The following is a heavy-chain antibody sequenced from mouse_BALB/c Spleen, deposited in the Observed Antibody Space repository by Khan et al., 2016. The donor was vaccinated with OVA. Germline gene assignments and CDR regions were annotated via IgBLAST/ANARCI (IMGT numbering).Heavy chain of an antibody. Sequence: MQLEESGPELVKPGASVKISCKASGYSFTGYFMNWVMQSHGKSLEWIGRINPHIGETLYNQKFKGKATLTVDESSRTAHMELRSLASEDSAVYYCARKNGSDFDYWGHGTTLTVSS. V-gene: IGHV1-20*02. CDR3: ARKNGSDFDY. D-gene: IGHD1-1*01. CDR1: GYSFTGYF. J-gene: IGHJ2*01. CDR2: INPHIGET.